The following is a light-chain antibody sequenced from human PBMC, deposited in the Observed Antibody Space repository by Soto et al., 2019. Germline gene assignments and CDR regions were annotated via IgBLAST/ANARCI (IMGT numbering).Light chain of an antibody. J-gene: IGLJ1*01. CDR2: EVS. CDR1: STDVGGYNY. V-gene: IGLV2-14*01. Sequence: QSALTQPASVSGSPGQSITIPCTGTSTDVGGYNYVSWYQQHPGKAPKLMIYEVSNRPSGVSNRFSGSKSGDTASLTISGLQAEDEADYYCSSYTSSRTFHVFGTGTKLTVL. CDR3: SSYTSSRTFHV.